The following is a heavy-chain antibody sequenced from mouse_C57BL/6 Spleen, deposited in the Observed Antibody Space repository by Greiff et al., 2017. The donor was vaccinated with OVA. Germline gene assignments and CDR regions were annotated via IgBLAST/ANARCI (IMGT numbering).Heavy chain of an antibody. CDR1: GFTFSDFY. CDR3: ARDAGDGYYYFDY. Sequence: EVKLMESGGGLVQSGRSLRLSCATSGFTFSDFYMEWVRQAPGKGLEWIAASRNKANDYTTEYSASVKGRFIVSRDTSQSILYLQMNALRAEDTAIYYCARDAGDGYYYFDYGGQGTTLTVSS. CDR2: SRNKANDYTT. D-gene: IGHD2-3*01. V-gene: IGHV7-1*01. J-gene: IGHJ2*01.